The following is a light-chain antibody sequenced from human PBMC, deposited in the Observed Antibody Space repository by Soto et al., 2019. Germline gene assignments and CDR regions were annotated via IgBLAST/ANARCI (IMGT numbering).Light chain of an antibody. V-gene: IGKV3-15*01. Sequence: EIVMTQSPATLSVSPGERATLSCRASQNVHSNLAWYQQKPGQAPRLLIYGASTRDTGVPARFSGSGSGTEFTLTISSLQPEDFAVYYCKQYNNWPPETFGQGTKVDIK. CDR1: QNVHSN. CDR2: GAS. J-gene: IGKJ1*01. CDR3: KQYNNWPPET.